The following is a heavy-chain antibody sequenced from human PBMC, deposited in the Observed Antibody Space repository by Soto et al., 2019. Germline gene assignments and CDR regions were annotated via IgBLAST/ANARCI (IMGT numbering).Heavy chain of an antibody. Sequence: QPGGSLRLSCAASGFTFSSYGMHWVRQAPGKGLEWVAVISYDGSNKYYADSVKGRFTISRDTSKNTLYLQMNSLRAEDTAVYYCAKDRGCTSCYVDYYYGMDVWGQGTTVTVSS. CDR3: AKDRGCTSCYVDYYYGMDV. J-gene: IGHJ6*02. CDR1: GFTFSSYG. V-gene: IGHV3-30*18. D-gene: IGHD2-2*01. CDR2: ISYDGSNK.